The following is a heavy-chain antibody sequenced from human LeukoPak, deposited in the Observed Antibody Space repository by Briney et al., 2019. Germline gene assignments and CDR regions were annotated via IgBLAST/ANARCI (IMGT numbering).Heavy chain of an antibody. CDR2: ISYDGSKK. CDR1: GFTFSNYG. Sequence: GGSLGLSCGASGFTFSNYGMHWVRQAPGKGLEWVAVISYDGSKKYYADSVKGRFTISRDNSKNTLYLQMNSLRAEDTAVYYCAKSRSRNMITFGGVENWFDPWGQGTLVTVSS. CDR3: AKSRSRNMITFGGVENWFDP. J-gene: IGHJ5*02. D-gene: IGHD3-16*01. V-gene: IGHV3-30*18.